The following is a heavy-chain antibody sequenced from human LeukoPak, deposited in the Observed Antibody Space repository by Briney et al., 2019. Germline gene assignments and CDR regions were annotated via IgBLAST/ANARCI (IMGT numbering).Heavy chain of an antibody. V-gene: IGHV4-38-2*02. Sequence: SETLSLTCTVSGYSISSGYYWGCSRQPPGKGLEWIGSMFHRGSTYYNPSLKSRVTIAVDTSTNNFSLMLSSVTGADTAVYYCASTYSLYDAFDIWGQGTMVTVSS. J-gene: IGHJ3*02. CDR3: ASTYSLYDAFDI. CDR1: GYSISSGYY. D-gene: IGHD1-26*01. CDR2: MFHRGST.